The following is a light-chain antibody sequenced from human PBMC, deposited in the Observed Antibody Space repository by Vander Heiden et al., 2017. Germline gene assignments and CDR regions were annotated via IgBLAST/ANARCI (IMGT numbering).Light chain of an antibody. Sequence: QSVLTQPPSVSAAPRQQVTISCPGSRSNIGSTYVSWYQQLPGTAPKLLIYDNNKRPSGIPDRFSGSKSGTSATLGIAGVQTGDEADYYCGTWDTSLSVVVFGGGTKLTVL. CDR1: RSNIGSTY. CDR3: GTWDTSLSVVV. V-gene: IGLV1-51*01. CDR2: DNN. J-gene: IGLJ2*01.